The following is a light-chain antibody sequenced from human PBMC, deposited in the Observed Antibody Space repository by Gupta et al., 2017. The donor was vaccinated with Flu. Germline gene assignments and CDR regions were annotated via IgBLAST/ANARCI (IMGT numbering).Light chain of an antibody. J-gene: IGKJ5*01. Sequence: DIQMTQSPSSLSASVGDRVTITCRASQGIINNLAWFQQKPGKGPKSLIYGASSLQSGVPSKFSGSGSVSGTDFTLTISSLQPEDSATYFCQQDNSYPPTFGQGTRLEIQ. CDR1: QGIINN. V-gene: IGKV1-16*02. CDR3: QQDNSYPPT. CDR2: GAS.